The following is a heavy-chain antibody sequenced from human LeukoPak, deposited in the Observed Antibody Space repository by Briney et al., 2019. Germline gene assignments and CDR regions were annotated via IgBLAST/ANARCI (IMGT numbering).Heavy chain of an antibody. CDR1: GFTFDDYA. D-gene: IGHD1-26*01. CDR3: AKDGSYYGDDAFDI. Sequence: GXSLRLSCAASGFTFDDYAMHWVRQAPGKGMEWVSGISWNSGSIVYADSVKGRFTISRENDKKYLYLQMNSLRAEDMALYYCAKDGSYYGDDAFDIWGQGTMVTVSS. CDR2: ISWNSGSI. V-gene: IGHV3-9*03. J-gene: IGHJ3*02.